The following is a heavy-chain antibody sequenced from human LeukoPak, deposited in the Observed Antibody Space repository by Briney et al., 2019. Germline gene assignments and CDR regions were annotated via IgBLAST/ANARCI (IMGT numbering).Heavy chain of an antibody. V-gene: IGHV4-38-2*02. Sequence: SETLSLTYTVSGYSISSGYYWGWIRQPPGKGLEWIGSIYHSGSTYYNPSLKSRVTISVDTSKNQFSLKLSSVTAADTAVYYCARHSRDYGDYRFDYWGQGTLVTVSS. CDR1: GYSISSGYY. CDR2: IYHSGST. D-gene: IGHD4-17*01. J-gene: IGHJ4*02. CDR3: ARHSRDYGDYRFDY.